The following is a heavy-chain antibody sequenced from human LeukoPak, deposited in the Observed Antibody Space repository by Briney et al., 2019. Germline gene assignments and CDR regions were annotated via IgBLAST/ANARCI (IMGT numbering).Heavy chain of an antibody. CDR3: AKDRGQAARLDFDY. D-gene: IGHD6-6*01. CDR1: GFTFSSYG. J-gene: IGHJ4*02. V-gene: IGHV3-30*02. Sequence: GGSLRLSCAASGFTFSSYGMHRVRQAPGKGLEWVAFIRYDGSNKYYADSVKGRFTISRDNSKNTLYLQMNSLRAEDTAVYYCAKDRGQAARLDFDYWGQGTLVTVSS. CDR2: IRYDGSNK.